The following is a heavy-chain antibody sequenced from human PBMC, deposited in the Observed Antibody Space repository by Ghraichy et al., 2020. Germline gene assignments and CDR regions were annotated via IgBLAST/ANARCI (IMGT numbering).Heavy chain of an antibody. V-gene: IGHV2-5*02. CDR3: AHVFNDFWSGNSPGYYYGLDV. CDR1: GFSLNTTGVG. D-gene: IGHD3-3*01. CDR2: IFWDDIK. Sequence: SGPTLVKPTQTLTLTCNFSGFSLNTTGVGVGWIRQPPGKALEWLTVIFWDDIKRYSPSLKTRLTITKDTSRNQVVLSMSNMDPVDTGTYYCAHVFNDFWSGNSPGYYYGLDVWGPGTTVTVSS. J-gene: IGHJ6*02.